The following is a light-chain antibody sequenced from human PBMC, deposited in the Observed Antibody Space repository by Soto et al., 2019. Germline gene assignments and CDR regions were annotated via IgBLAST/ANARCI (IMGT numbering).Light chain of an antibody. CDR2: GAS. Sequence: EIVLTQSPGTLSLSPEERATLSCRASQSVRSSYLAWYQQKPGQAPRLLIYGASSRATDIPDRFSGSGSGTNFTLTISRLEPEDFAVYYCQQYGSSTGTFGQGTKVDI. J-gene: IGKJ1*01. CDR3: QQYGSSTGT. V-gene: IGKV3-20*01. CDR1: QSVRSSY.